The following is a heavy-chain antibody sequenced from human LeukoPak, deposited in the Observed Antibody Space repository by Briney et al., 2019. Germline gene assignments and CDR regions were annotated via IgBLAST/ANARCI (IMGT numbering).Heavy chain of an antibody. CDR3: ARRGGGYYGMDV. J-gene: IGHJ6*04. D-gene: IGHD2-15*01. V-gene: IGHV1-69*13. CDR2: IIPIFGTA. CDR1: GGTFSSYA. Sequence: ASVKVSCKASGGTFSSYAISWVRQAPGQGLEWMGGIIPIFGTANYAQKFQGRVTITADESTSTAYMELSSLRSDDTAVYYCARRGGGYYGMDVWGKGTTATVSS.